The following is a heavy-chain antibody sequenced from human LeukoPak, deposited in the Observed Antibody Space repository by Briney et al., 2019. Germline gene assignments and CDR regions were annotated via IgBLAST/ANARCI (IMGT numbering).Heavy chain of an antibody. J-gene: IGHJ4*02. CDR1: GYTLTELS. Sequence: ASVKVSCKVSGYTLTELSMHWARQAPGKGLEWMGGFDPEDGETIYAQKFQGRVTMTEDTSTDTAYMELSSLRSEDTAVYYCATAYSSSWYVEGGYFDYWGQGTLVTVSS. CDR3: ATAYSSSWYVEGGYFDY. D-gene: IGHD6-13*01. V-gene: IGHV1-24*01. CDR2: FDPEDGET.